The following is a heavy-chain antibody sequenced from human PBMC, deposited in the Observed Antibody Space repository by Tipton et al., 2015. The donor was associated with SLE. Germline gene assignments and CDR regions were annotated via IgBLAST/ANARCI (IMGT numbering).Heavy chain of an antibody. Sequence: GLVKPSQTLSLTCAISGDSVSSNSAAWNWIRQSPSRGLEWLGRTYYRSKWYNDYAVSVKSRITINPDTSKNQFSLQLNSVTPEDTAVYYCARDAFHFGLVAVRPFDIWGQGTMVTVSS. CDR2: TYYRSKWYN. CDR1: GDSVSSNSAA. D-gene: IGHD3-3*01. J-gene: IGHJ3*02. CDR3: ARDAFHFGLVAVRPFDI. V-gene: IGHV6-1*01.